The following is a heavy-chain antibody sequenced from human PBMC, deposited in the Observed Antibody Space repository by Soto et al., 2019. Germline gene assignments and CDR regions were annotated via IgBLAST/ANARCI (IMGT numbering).Heavy chain of an antibody. J-gene: IGHJ2*01. Sequence: QVQLVQSGAEVKKPASSVKVSCKASGGTFSSYAISWVRQAPGLGLEWMGGIIPIFGTANYAQKFQGRVTITADESTSTAYMELSSLRSEDTAVYYCARDLWFLQARNWYFDLWGRGTLVTVSS. V-gene: IGHV1-69*01. CDR2: IIPIFGTA. D-gene: IGHD3-10*01. CDR1: GGTFSSYA. CDR3: ARDLWFLQARNWYFDL.